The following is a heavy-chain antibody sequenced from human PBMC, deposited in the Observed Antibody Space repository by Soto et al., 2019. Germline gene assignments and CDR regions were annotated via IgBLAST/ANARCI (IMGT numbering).Heavy chain of an antibody. CDR1: GYTFTSYG. Sequence: GASVKVSCKASGYTFTSYGINWVRQATGQGLEWMGWMNPNSGNTGYAQKFQGRVTMTRNTSISTAYMELSSLRSEDMAVYFCARESQWLIDYWGQGTLVTVSS. V-gene: IGHV1-8*02. D-gene: IGHD6-19*01. CDR3: ARESQWLIDY. J-gene: IGHJ4*02. CDR2: MNPNSGNT.